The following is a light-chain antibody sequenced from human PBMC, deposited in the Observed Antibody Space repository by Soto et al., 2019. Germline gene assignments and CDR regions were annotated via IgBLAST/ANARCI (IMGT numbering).Light chain of an antibody. Sequence: QSALTQPPSXXXXXXXXXXISCTGTSSDVGGYNRVSWYQHHPGKAPKLIIYEVFKRPSGVPDRFSGSKSGNTASLTVSGLQAEDEADYYCNSYAGNSWVFGGGTKLTVL. CDR1: SSDVGGYNR. CDR3: NSYAGNSWV. CDR2: EVF. V-gene: IGLV2-8*01. J-gene: IGLJ3*02.